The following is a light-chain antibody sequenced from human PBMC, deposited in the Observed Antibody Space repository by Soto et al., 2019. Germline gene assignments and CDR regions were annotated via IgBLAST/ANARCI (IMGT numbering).Light chain of an antibody. CDR1: SSNIGSRYA. CDR3: QSYDSSLSAVV. Sequence: QSVLTQPPSVSAAPGQRVTISCTGSSSNIGSRYAVHWYQQLPGTAPKLLIYGNSNRPSGVPDRFSGSKSGTSASLAITGLQAEDEADYYCQSYDSSLSAVVFGGGTQLTVL. CDR2: GNS. V-gene: IGLV1-40*01. J-gene: IGLJ2*01.